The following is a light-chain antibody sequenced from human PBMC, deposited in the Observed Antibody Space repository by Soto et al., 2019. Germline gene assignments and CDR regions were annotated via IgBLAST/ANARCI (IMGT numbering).Light chain of an antibody. V-gene: IGKV1D-16*01. Sequence: DIQLTQSPSSLTASIGDRVTITCRASQGIATWLAWYQQQPEKSPKSLIYEASKLQNGVPSRFNGSGSGTDFTLTIASLQPADDATYFCQQYNTYPLTFGGGTRVEI. CDR1: QGIATW. CDR2: EAS. J-gene: IGKJ4*01. CDR3: QQYNTYPLT.